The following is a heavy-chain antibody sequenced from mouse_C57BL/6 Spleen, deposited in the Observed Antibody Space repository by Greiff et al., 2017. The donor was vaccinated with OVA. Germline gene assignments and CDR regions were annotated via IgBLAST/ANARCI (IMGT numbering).Heavy chain of an antibody. Sequence: QVQLQQSGAELVRPGASVTLSCKASGYTFTDYEMHWVKQTPVHGLEWIGAIDPETGGTAYNQKFKGKAILTADKSASTAYMELRSLTSEDSAVYYCTSEGWLLPLAYWGQGTLVTVSA. CDR2: IDPETGGT. J-gene: IGHJ3*01. CDR3: TSEGWLLPLAY. CDR1: GYTFTDYE. V-gene: IGHV1-15*01. D-gene: IGHD2-3*01.